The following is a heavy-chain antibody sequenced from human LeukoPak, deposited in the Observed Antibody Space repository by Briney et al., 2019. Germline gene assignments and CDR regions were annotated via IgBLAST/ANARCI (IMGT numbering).Heavy chain of an antibody. CDR3: ARRNRRMVRGVITNWFDP. CDR1: GYTFTSYD. CDR2: MNPNCGNT. Sequence: GASVKVSCKASGYTFTSYDINWVRQATGQGLEWMGWMNPNCGNTGYAQKFQGRVTMTRNTSISTAYMELSSLRSEDTAVYYCARRNRRMVRGVITNWFDPWGQGTLVTVSS. D-gene: IGHD3-10*01. V-gene: IGHV1-8*01. J-gene: IGHJ5*02.